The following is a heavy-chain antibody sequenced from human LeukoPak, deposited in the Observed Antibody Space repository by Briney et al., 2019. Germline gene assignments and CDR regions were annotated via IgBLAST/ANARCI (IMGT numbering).Heavy chain of an antibody. CDR2: IYYSGST. Sequence: SQTLSLTCTVSGGSISSADYYWSWIRQHPGKGLEWIGYIYYSGSTYYNPSLKSRVTISVDTSKNQFSLKLSSVTAADTAVYYCARAYRDGYSHWDYWGQGTLVTVSS. D-gene: IGHD5-24*01. V-gene: IGHV4-31*03. J-gene: IGHJ4*02. CDR3: ARAYRDGYSHWDY. CDR1: GGSISSADYY.